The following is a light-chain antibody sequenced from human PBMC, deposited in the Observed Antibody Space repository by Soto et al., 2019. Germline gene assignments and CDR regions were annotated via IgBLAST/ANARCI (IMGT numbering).Light chain of an antibody. CDR3: QQYNSYSWT. CDR2: DAS. V-gene: IGKV1-5*01. Sequence: DIQMTHSPSTLSASVGDRVTITCRASQSISSWLAWYQQKPGKAPKLLIYDASSLASGVPSRFSGSGSGTEFSLTISSLQPDDFATYYCQQYNSYSWTLGQGAKVDTK. CDR1: QSISSW. J-gene: IGKJ1*01.